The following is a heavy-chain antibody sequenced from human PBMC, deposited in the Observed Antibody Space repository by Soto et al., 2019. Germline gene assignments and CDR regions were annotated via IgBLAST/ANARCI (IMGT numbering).Heavy chain of an antibody. CDR2: IYHSGST. J-gene: IGHJ6*02. CDR1: GGSISSGGYS. Sequence: PSETLSLTCAVSGGSISSGGYSWSWIRQPPGKGLEWIGYIYHSGSTYYNPSLKSRVTISVDRSKNQFSLKLSSVTAADTAVYYCARVQCSGGSCYRGYYYYYGMDVWGQGTTVTVSS. D-gene: IGHD2-15*01. V-gene: IGHV4-30-2*01. CDR3: ARVQCSGGSCYRGYYYYYGMDV.